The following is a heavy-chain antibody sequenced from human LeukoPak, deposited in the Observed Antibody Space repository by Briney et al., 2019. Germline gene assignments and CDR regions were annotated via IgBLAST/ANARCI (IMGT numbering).Heavy chain of an antibody. Sequence: GGSLRLSCAASGFTFGPYGMHWVRQAPGKGLEWVAFIRYDGTNKYYGDSVKGRFTISRDKSKNTLYLQMNSLRVEDTAVYYCAKDSRGYSGYDRFDSWGQGTLVTVSS. D-gene: IGHD5-12*01. J-gene: IGHJ4*02. CDR2: IRYDGTNK. CDR3: AKDSRGYSGYDRFDS. V-gene: IGHV3-30*02. CDR1: GFTFGPYG.